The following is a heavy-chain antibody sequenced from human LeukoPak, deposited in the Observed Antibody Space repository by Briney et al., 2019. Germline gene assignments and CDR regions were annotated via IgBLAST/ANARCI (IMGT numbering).Heavy chain of an antibody. CDR2: IKQDGSEK. Sequence: GGSLRLPCAASGFTLSNYWMNWARQAPGKGLEWVANIKQDGSEKYYVDSVKGRFTISRDNAKNSLYLQMNSLRAEDTAVYYCARGSNSAFDYWGQGTLVTVSS. V-gene: IGHV3-7*04. D-gene: IGHD6-6*01. CDR1: GFTLSNYW. J-gene: IGHJ4*02. CDR3: ARGSNSAFDY.